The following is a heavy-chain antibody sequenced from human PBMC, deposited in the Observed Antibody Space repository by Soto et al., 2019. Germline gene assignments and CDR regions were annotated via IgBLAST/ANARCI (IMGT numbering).Heavy chain of an antibody. J-gene: IGHJ6*02. CDR3: ATNLIAAAGTLGYYYYCMDV. Sequence: ASVKVSCKASGYTFTSYDINWVRQATGQGLEWMGWMNPNSGNTGYAQKFQGGVTMTRNTSISTAYMELSSLRSEDTAVYYCATNLIAAAGTLGYYYYCMDVWGQGTTVTVSS. CDR1: GYTFTSYD. V-gene: IGHV1-8*01. CDR2: MNPNSGNT. D-gene: IGHD6-13*01.